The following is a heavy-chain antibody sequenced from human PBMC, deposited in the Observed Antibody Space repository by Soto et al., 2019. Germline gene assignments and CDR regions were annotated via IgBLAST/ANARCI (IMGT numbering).Heavy chain of an antibody. D-gene: IGHD3-10*01. CDR2: IYYSGST. J-gene: IGHJ5*02. Sequence: SETLSLTCTVAGGSISSGYYYWSWIRQPPGKGLEWIGYIYYSGSTYYNPSLKSRVTISVDTSKNQFSLKLSSVTAADTAVYYCARHSYYYGSTYGCWLDPWGQGTLVTVSS. CDR3: ARHSYYYGSTYGCWLDP. CDR1: GGSISSGYYY. V-gene: IGHV4-30-4*01.